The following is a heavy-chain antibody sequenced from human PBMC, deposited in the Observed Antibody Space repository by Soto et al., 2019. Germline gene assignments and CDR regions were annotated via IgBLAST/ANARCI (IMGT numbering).Heavy chain of an antibody. Sequence: PSETLSLTWTVFCGSISSFYWSWIRQPPGKGLEWIGYMSYSGSTNYNPSLKSRVTISVDTSKTQFSLKLSSVTAADTVLYYCARFLHYSYYYYMDVWGKGTTVTVSS. CDR2: MSYSGST. V-gene: IGHV4-59*01. CDR3: ARFLHYSYYYYMDV. CDR1: CGSISSFY. J-gene: IGHJ6*03.